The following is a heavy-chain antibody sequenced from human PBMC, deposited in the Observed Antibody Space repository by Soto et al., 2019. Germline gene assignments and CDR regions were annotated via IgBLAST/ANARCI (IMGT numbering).Heavy chain of an antibody. V-gene: IGHV5-51*01. CDR1: GYRFTSYW. J-gene: IGHJ4*02. D-gene: IGHD1-1*01. Sequence: GESLKISCNGSGYRFTSYWIGWVRQMPGKGLEWMGTIYPGDSDTRYSPSFQGQVTIPADKSTTTAYLQWSGLKASDTAMYYCARRYNAYYFDYWGQGISVTVSS. CDR3: ARRYNAYYFDY. CDR2: IYPGDSDT.